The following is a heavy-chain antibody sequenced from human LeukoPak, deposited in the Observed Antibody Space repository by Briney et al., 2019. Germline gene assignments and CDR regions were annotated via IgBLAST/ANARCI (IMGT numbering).Heavy chain of an antibody. V-gene: IGHV3-30-3*01. Sequence: GGSLRLSCAASGFTFSSYAMHWVRQAPGKGLEWVAVISYDGSNKYYADPVKGRFTISRDNSKNTLYLQMNSLRAEDTAVYYCARGIVAFDYWGQGTLVTVSS. D-gene: IGHD1-26*01. CDR3: ARGIVAFDY. CDR1: GFTFSSYA. J-gene: IGHJ4*02. CDR2: ISYDGSNK.